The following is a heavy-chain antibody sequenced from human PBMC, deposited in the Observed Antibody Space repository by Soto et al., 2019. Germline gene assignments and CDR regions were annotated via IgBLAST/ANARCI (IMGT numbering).Heavy chain of an antibody. Sequence: ASVKVSCKASGYTFTSYDINWVRQATGQGLEWMGWMNPNSGNTGYAQKFQGRVTMTRNTSISTAYMELSSLRSEDTAVYYCARTDYGGDYYYYGMDVWGQGTTVTVSS. CDR1: GYTFTSYD. V-gene: IGHV1-8*01. CDR3: ARTDYGGDYYYYGMDV. D-gene: IGHD4-17*01. J-gene: IGHJ6*02. CDR2: MNPNSGNT.